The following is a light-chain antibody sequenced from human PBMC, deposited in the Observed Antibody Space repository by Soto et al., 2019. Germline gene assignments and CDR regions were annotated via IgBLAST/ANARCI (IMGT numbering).Light chain of an antibody. J-gene: IGLJ1*01. CDR1: SGDVGSYNL. CDR3: CSYATRSYV. V-gene: IGLV2-23*02. Sequence: QSALTQPASVSGSPGQSITITCTGTSGDVGSYNLVSWYQQHPGKAPKLVIYEVSKRPSGVSNRFSGSKSGNTASLTISGLQAEDEADYYCCSYATRSYVFGTGTQVTVL. CDR2: EVS.